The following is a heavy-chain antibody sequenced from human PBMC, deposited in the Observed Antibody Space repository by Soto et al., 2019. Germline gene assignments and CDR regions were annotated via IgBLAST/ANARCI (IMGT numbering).Heavy chain of an antibody. CDR3: ARVGYCSGGSCYWGSPYYYGMDV. CDR2: IIPIFGTA. Sequence: QVQLVQSGAEVKKPGSSVKVSCKASGGTFSSYAISWVRQAPGQGLEWMGGIIPIFGTANYAQKFQGRVTITADKSTSTAYMELSSLRSEDTAVYYCARVGYCSGGSCYWGSPYYYGMDVWGQGTTVTVSS. CDR1: GGTFSSYA. D-gene: IGHD2-15*01. V-gene: IGHV1-69*06. J-gene: IGHJ6*02.